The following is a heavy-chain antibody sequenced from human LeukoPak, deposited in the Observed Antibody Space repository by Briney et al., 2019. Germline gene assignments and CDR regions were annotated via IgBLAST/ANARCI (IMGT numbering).Heavy chain of an antibody. V-gene: IGHV3-21*01. J-gene: IGHJ4*02. Sequence: GGSLRLSCAASGFTFSSDSMNWVRQAPGKGLEWVSSISGSSSYIHYADSVKGRFTISRDNAKNSLYLQMNSLRAEDTAVYYCASGDYGDYAIYWGQGTLVTVSS. CDR3: ASGDYGDYAIY. D-gene: IGHD4-17*01. CDR1: GFTFSSDS. CDR2: ISGSSSYI.